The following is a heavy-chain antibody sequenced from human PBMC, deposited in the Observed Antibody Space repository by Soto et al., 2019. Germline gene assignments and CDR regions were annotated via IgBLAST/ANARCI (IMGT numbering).Heavy chain of an antibody. CDR3: AKDSCSGGSCQDCFDY. V-gene: IGHV3-23*01. CDR1: GFTFSSYA. Sequence: EVQLLESGGGLVQPGGSLRLSCAASGFTFSSYAMSWVRQAPGKGLEWVSAISGSGGSTYYADSVKGRFTISRDNSKNAFYLQMSSMRAEDTAVYYCAKDSCSGGSCQDCFDYWGQGTLVTVSS. J-gene: IGHJ4*02. CDR2: ISGSGGST. D-gene: IGHD2-15*01.